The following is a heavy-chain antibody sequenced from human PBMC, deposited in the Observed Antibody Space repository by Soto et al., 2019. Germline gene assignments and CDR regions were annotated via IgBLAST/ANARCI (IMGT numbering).Heavy chain of an antibody. CDR1: GGTFYTYT. CDR3: ARIPRYSFPTSDDLDS. CDR2: ITPIYPTT. D-gene: IGHD5-18*01. Sequence: QVQLVQSGAEVRKPGSSVQVSCKASGGTFYTYTFSWVRQAPGQGLEWMGSITPIYPTTKDAEKFQGRLTVTADGSTNTAYMELNSLTSEDTAVYYCARIPRYSFPTSDDLDSWGQGTLVTVSS. V-gene: IGHV1-69*15. J-gene: IGHJ4*02.